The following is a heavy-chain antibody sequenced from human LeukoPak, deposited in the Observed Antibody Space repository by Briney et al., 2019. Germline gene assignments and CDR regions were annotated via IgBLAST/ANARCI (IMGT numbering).Heavy chain of an antibody. CDR1: GASISSGDYH. CDR3: ARGFGAGNYYYGWFDP. V-gene: IGHV4-30-4*01. Sequence: TASQTLSLTCTVSGASISSGDYHWNWIRQPPGKGLEWIGFIHDSGSTYYNPSLKSRVSISRDMSKNQLSLMLSSVTAADTAVYYCARGFGAGNYYYGWFDPWGQGTLVSVSS. CDR2: IHDSGST. J-gene: IGHJ5*02. D-gene: IGHD3-10*01.